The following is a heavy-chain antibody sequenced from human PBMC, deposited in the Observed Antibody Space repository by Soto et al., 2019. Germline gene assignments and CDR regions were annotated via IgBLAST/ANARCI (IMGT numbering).Heavy chain of an antibody. D-gene: IGHD3-10*01. Sequence: QVQQQQWGARLLKPSETLSLTCAEYGRSMSGYNWSWLRRSPVRGLEWIGEIGPTGDTNYGPSFMSRVTVSVDTSKYELSLRLTQGTAADTATYLCARNGVGFGFDIWGLGTMVSVSS. CDR2: IGPTGDT. CDR3: ARNGVGFGFDI. V-gene: IGHV4-34*02. CDR1: GRSMSGYN. J-gene: IGHJ3*02.